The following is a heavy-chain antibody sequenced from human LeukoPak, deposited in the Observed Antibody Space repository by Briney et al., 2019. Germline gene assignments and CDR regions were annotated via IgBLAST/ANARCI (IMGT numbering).Heavy chain of an antibody. CDR1: GGSISSYY. Sequence: PSETLSLTCTVSGGSISSYYWSWIRQPPGKGLEWIGSIYYSGSTYYNPSLKSRVTISVDTSKNQFSLKLSSVTAADTAVYYCARRGPGLDYWGQGTLVTVSS. CDR3: ARRGPGLDY. J-gene: IGHJ4*02. CDR2: IYYSGST. V-gene: IGHV4-39*01. D-gene: IGHD1-14*01.